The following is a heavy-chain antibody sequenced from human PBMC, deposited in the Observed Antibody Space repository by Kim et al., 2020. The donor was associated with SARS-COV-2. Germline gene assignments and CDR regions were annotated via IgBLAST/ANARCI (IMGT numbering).Heavy chain of an antibody. CDR2: ISYDGSDQ. J-gene: IGHJ5*02. D-gene: IGHD1-1*01. CDR3: AKPYSTTDYNCFDP. Sequence: GGSLRLSCAASGFIFSSYGMHWVRQAPGKGLEWVAVISYDGSDQYYSDSVNGRFTISRDNSKNTLFLQMNNLRAEDTAIYYCAKPYSTTDYNCFDPWGQG. V-gene: IGHV3-30*18. CDR1: GFIFSSYG.